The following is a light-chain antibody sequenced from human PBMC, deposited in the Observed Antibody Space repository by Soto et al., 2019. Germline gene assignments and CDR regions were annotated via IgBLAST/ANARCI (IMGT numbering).Light chain of an antibody. Sequence: QSVLAQPASVSGSPGQSITISCTGTSSDVGAYDAVSWYQQHPGKAPQVIIYRGTKRPSGVSTRFSGSVSGNMASLTVSGLQAEDESEYFCCSSAPESTYVFGTGTKLTVL. CDR1: SSDVGAYDA. CDR3: CSSAPESTYV. CDR2: RGT. J-gene: IGLJ1*01. V-gene: IGLV2-23*01.